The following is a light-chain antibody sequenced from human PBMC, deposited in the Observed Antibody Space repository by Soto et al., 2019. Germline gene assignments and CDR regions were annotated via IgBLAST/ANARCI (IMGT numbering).Light chain of an antibody. CDR1: SSDVGGYNY. CDR2: EVS. J-gene: IGLJ1*01. Sequence: QSALTQPPSAAGSPGQSVTISCTGTSSDVGGYNYVSWYQQHPGKAPKLIIYEVSKRPSGVPDRFSGSKSGNTASLTVSGLQAEDEADYSCKSYADINIFVVGTGTKLTVL. V-gene: IGLV2-8*01. CDR3: KSYADINIFV.